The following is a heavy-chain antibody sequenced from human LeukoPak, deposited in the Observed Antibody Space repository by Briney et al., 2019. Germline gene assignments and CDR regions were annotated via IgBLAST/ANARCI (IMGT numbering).Heavy chain of an antibody. CDR2: INHSGST. V-gene: IGHV4-34*01. CDR3: ARFLMGWYLCLGLDY. J-gene: IGHJ4*02. CDR1: GGSFSGYY. D-gene: IGHD6-19*01. Sequence: SETLSLTCAVYGGSFSGYYWSWIRQPPGKGLEWIGEINHSGSTNYNPSLKSRVTISVDTSKNQFSLKLSSVTAADTAVYYCARFLMGWYLCLGLDYWGQGTLVTVSS.